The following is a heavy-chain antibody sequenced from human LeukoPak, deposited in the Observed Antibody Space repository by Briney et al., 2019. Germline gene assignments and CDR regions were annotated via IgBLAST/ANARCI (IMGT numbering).Heavy chain of an antibody. CDR2: IKQDGSEK. V-gene: IGHV3-7*01. CDR3: ARMYSYGYGYFDY. J-gene: IGHJ4*02. D-gene: IGHD5-18*01. Sequence: GGSLRLSCAASGSTFSSYWMSWVRQAPGKGLEWVANIKQDGSEKYYVDSVKGRFTISRDNAKNSLYLQMNSLRAEDTAVYYCARMYSYGYGYFDYWGQGTLVTVSS. CDR1: GSTFSSYW.